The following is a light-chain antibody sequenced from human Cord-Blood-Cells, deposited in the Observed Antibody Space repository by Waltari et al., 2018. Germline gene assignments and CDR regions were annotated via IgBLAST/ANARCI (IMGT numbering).Light chain of an antibody. J-gene: IGLJ3*02. CDR3: NSRDSRGNHWV. CDR1: SLRSYY. Sequence: SSELTQDPAVSVALGQTVRITCQGDSLRSYYASWYQQKPGQAPVLVIHGKNNRPSGIPGRFAGSRSGNTASLTSTGAQAEDEADYYCNSRDSRGNHWVFGGGTKLTVL. V-gene: IGLV3-19*01. CDR2: GKN.